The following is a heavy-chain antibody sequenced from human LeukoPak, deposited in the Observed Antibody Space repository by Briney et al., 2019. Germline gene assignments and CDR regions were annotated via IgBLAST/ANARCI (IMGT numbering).Heavy chain of an antibody. D-gene: IGHD4-17*01. CDR1: GFTFSSYA. CDR2: ISYDGSNK. J-gene: IGHJ4*02. V-gene: IGHV3-30*04. Sequence: PGRSLRLSCAASGFTFSSYAMHWVRQAPGKGLEWVAVISYDGSNKYYADSVKGRFTISRDNSKNTLYLQMNSLRAEDTAVYYCARVRGTVTTWDTIDYWGQGTLVTVSS. CDR3: ARVRGTVTTWDTIDY.